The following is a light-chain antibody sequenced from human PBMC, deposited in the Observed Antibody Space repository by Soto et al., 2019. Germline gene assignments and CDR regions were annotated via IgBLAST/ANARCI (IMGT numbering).Light chain of an antibody. CDR3: QTWGTGIVV. Sequence: QLVLTQSPSASASLGASVKLTCTLSSGHSSYAIAWHQQQPEKGPRYLMKFNSDGSHSKGDGIPDRFSGSSSGAERYLTISSLQSEDEADYYCQTWGTGIVVFGGGTKLPS. J-gene: IGLJ2*01. CDR1: SGHSSYA. CDR2: FNSDGSH. V-gene: IGLV4-69*01.